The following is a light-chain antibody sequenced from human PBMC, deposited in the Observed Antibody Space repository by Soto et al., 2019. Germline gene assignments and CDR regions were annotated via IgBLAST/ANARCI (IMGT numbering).Light chain of an antibody. J-gene: IGLJ1*01. CDR1: SSNIGGNS. V-gene: IGLV1-51*01. CDR3: GSWDSSLSAYV. CDR2: DDN. Sequence: QSVLTQPPSVSAAPGQKVTISCSGSSSNIGGNSVSWYQQLPGSAPKLLIYDDNNRPSGIPDRFSGSKSGTSATLGITGFQTGDEADYYCGSWDSSLSAYVVGTGTKVTVL.